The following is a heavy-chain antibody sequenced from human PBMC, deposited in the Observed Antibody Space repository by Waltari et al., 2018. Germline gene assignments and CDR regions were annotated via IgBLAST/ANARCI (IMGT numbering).Heavy chain of an antibody. CDR1: GFSLSTSGVG. J-gene: IGHJ4*02. CDR2: IYWNDEQ. D-gene: IGHD3-16*02. Sequence: QITLKESGPTLVKPTQTLTLTYTFSGFSLSTSGVGVGWIRQPPGKALEWLALIYWNDEQRYSPSLKSRLTIPKDTSKNQVGLTMTNMDPVDTATYYCAHSPDGRGGVFYDYIWGSYRYQGGFDYWGQGTLVTVSS. V-gene: IGHV2-5*01. CDR3: AHSPDGRGGVFYDYIWGSYRYQGGFDY.